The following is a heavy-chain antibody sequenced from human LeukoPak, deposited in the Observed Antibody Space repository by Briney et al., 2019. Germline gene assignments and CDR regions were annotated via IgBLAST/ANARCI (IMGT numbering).Heavy chain of an antibody. CDR2: IKQDGSEK. D-gene: IGHD5-24*01. Sequence: GGSLRLSCAASGFTFSSYWMSWVRQAPGKGREWVANIKQDGSEKYYVDSVKGRFTISRDNAKNSLYLQMNSLRAEDTAVYYCARRDGYNRAGTWFDPWGQGTLVTVSS. V-gene: IGHV3-7*01. J-gene: IGHJ5*02. CDR3: ARRDGYNRAGTWFDP. CDR1: GFTFSSYW.